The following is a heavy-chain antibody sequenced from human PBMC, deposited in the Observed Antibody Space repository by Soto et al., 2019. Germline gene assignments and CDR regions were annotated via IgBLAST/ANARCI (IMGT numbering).Heavy chain of an antibody. Sequence: QVQLQESGPGLLKPSQTLSITCAVSGGSISHVYYYWSWIRQLPDKGLELIGHIYNGGSTYNNPSLTSRVTNSVATSRNQFSLQLTSVRAADTAVDYCATGPSGDKVDSWGQGILVTASS. CDR2: IYNGGST. CDR1: GGSISHVYYY. D-gene: IGHD7-27*01. V-gene: IGHV4-30-4*01. CDR3: ATGPSGDKVDS. J-gene: IGHJ4*02.